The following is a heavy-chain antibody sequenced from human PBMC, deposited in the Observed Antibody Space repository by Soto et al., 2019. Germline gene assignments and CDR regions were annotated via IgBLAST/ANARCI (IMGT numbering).Heavy chain of an antibody. CDR2: IYPGDSDT. CDR1: GYSFTSYW. D-gene: IGHD3-3*01. V-gene: IGHV5-51*01. Sequence: HGESLKISCKGSGYSFTSYWIGWVRQMPGKGLEWMGIIYPGDSDTRYSPSFQGQVTISADKSISTAYLQWSSLKASDTAMYYCARYFGFLEWLPNSGPTNYYYYGMDVWGQGTTVTVSS. J-gene: IGHJ6*02. CDR3: ARYFGFLEWLPNSGPTNYYYYGMDV.